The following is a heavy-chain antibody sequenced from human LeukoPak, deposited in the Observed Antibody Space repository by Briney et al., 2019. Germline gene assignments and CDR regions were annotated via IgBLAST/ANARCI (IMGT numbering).Heavy chain of an antibody. CDR3: AVAPTVIDAQIDS. Sequence: GGSLRLSCTASGFIFSHAWRSWVRQAPGKGLQWLGRIRSGGAREYAAPAQGRITISRADSRNTVYLERNNLATDDTAVYFCAVAPTVIDAQIDSWGQGTLVTAS. V-gene: IGHV3-15*01. CDR2: IRSGGAR. D-gene: IGHD3-16*02. CDR1: GFIFSHAW. J-gene: IGHJ4*02.